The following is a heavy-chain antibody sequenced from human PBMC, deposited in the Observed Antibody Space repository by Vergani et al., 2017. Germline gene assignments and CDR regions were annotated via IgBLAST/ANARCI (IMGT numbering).Heavy chain of an antibody. J-gene: IGHJ5*02. D-gene: IGHD2-2*02. CDR3: ARGDLVVVPAAIRRNWFDP. CDR1: GGSISSYY. Sequence: QVQLQESGPGLVKPSETLSLTCTVSGGSISSYYWSWIRQPPGKGLEWIGYIYYSGSTNYNPSLKSRVSISVDTSKNQFSLKLSAVTAADTAVYYCARGDLVVVPAAIRRNWFDPWGQGTRVAVSS. CDR2: IYYSGST. V-gene: IGHV4-59*01.